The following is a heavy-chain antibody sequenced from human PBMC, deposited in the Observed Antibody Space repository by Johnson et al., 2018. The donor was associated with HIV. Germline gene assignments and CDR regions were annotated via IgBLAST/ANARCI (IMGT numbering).Heavy chain of an antibody. Sequence: VQLVESGGGVVQPGRSLRLSCAASGFTFSSYAMHWVRQAPGKGLEWVAVISYDGSNKYYADSVKGRFTIPRDNSKNPLYLQMNSLRAEDTAVYYCARDLSRGGIAARLGAFDIWGQGTMVTVSS. V-gene: IGHV3-30-3*01. CDR3: ARDLSRGGIAARLGAFDI. D-gene: IGHD6-6*01. CDR2: ISYDGSNK. J-gene: IGHJ3*02. CDR1: GFTFSSYA.